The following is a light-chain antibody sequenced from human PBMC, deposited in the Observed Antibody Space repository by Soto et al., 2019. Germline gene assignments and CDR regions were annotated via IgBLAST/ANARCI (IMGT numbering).Light chain of an antibody. CDR2: GNS. Sequence: QSVLTQPPSVSGAPGPRVTISCTGSSSNIGAGYDVHWYQQLPGTAPKLLIYGNSNRPSGVPDRFSASKSGTSASLASTGLQAEDEADYYCQSYDSSLSGSDWVFGGGTKLTVL. J-gene: IGLJ3*02. V-gene: IGLV1-40*01. CDR1: SSNIGAGYD. CDR3: QSYDSSLSGSDWV.